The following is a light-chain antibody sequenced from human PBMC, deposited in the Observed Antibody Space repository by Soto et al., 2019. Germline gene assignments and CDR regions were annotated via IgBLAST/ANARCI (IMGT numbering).Light chain of an antibody. CDR3: GTWDSSLSAGV. V-gene: IGLV1-51*01. Sequence: QSVLTQPPSVSAAPGQKVTISCSGSSSNIGNNYVSWYQQLSGTAPKLLIYDNNKRPSGIPDRFSGSKSGTSATLGITGLQTGDEADYYCGTWDSSLSAGVFGTGTKVTVL. CDR2: DNN. J-gene: IGLJ1*01. CDR1: SSNIGNNY.